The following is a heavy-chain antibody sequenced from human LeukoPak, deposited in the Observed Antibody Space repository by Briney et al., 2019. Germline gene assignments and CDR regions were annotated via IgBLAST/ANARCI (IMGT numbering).Heavy chain of an antibody. CDR2: IWFDGGKI. D-gene: IGHD2/OR15-2a*01. V-gene: IGHV3-33*01. CDR3: VRDFTNIRGGGYFDN. CDR1: GFPFSSYV. J-gene: IGHJ4*02. Sequence: GRSLRLSCAASGFPFSSYVMHWLRQAPGKGLEWVAVIWFDGGKIYYADCVKGRFTISRDNSKNTLYLQMNSLRAEDTAVYHCVRDFTNIRGGGYFDNWGQGTLVTVSS.